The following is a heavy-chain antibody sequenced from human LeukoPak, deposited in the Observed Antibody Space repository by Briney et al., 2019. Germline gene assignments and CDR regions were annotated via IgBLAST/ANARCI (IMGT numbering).Heavy chain of an antibody. CDR3: ARAPGYSGSLRDLVY. V-gene: IGHV4-34*01. J-gene: IGHJ4*02. CDR2: INHSGST. Sequence: SETLSLTCAVYGGSFSGYYWSWIRQPPGEGLEWIGEINHSGSTNYNPSLKSRVTISVDTSKNQFSLKLSSVTAADTAVYYCARAPGYSGSLRDLVYWGQGTLVTVSS. D-gene: IGHD5-12*01. CDR1: GGSFSGYY.